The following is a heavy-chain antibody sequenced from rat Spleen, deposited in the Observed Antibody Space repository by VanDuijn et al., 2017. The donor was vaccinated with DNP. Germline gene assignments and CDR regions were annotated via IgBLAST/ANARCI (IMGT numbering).Heavy chain of an antibody. V-gene: IGHV5-58*01. CDR1: GFTFSSYW. CDR2: INTDGGTT. J-gene: IGHJ4*01. CDR3: AKDRDGGFAMDA. Sequence: EVQLVESGGGLVQPGRSLKLSCATSGFTFSSYWMYWIRQAPGKGLEWIASINTDGGTTYYRDSVKGRFTISRDNAENTVYLQMNSLRSEDTATYYCAKDRDGGFAMDAWGQGTSVTISS. D-gene: IGHD1-11*01.